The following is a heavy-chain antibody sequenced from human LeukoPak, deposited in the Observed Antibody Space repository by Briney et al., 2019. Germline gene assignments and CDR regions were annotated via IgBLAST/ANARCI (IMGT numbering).Heavy chain of an antibody. Sequence: SETLSLTCTVSGGSISSYYWGWIRQPPGKGLEWIGSIYHSGSTYYNPSLKSRVTISVDTSKNQFSLKLSSVTAADTAVYYCARRGSGWEVYYFDYWGQGTLVTVSS. CDR1: GGSISSYY. D-gene: IGHD6-19*01. J-gene: IGHJ4*02. CDR2: IYHSGST. CDR3: ARRGSGWEVYYFDY. V-gene: IGHV4-38-2*02.